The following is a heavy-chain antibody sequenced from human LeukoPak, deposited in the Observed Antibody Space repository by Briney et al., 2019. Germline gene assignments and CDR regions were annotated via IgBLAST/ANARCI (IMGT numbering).Heavy chain of an antibody. CDR1: GFTVSSNY. J-gene: IGHJ4*02. CDR2: IKQDGSEK. CDR3: ARARNYYDSNPFDY. D-gene: IGHD3-22*01. Sequence: GGSLRLSCAASGFTVSSNYMSWVRQAPGKGLEWVANIKQDGSEKYYVDSVKGRFTISRDNAKNSLYLQMNSLRAEDTAVYYCARARNYYDSNPFDYWGQGTLVTVSS. V-gene: IGHV3-7*01.